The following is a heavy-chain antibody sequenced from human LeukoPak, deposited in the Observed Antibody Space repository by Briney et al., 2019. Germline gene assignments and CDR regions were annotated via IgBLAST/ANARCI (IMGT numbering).Heavy chain of an antibody. J-gene: IGHJ4*02. Sequence: GGSLRLSCAASGFTFSTFSNFAMSWVRQAPGEGLECVSVISGSGGSTYYADSVKGRFTISRDNSKKTLDLQMNSLRAEDTAVYFCAKGHSDFGTGFDGWGQGALVTASS. CDR1: GFTFSTFSNFA. D-gene: IGHD4-17*01. V-gene: IGHV3-23*01. CDR3: AKGHSDFGTGFDG. CDR2: ISGSGGST.